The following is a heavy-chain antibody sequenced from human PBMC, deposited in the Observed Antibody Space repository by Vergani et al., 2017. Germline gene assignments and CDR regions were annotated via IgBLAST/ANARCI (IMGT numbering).Heavy chain of an antibody. Sequence: QVQLVQSGAEVKKPGSSVKVSCKASGAPFSSYAISWVRQAPGQGLEWMGGIIPIFGTANYAQKCQGRVTITADESTSTAYMELSSLRSEDTAVYYCARDDWHSGSDAPAAGYWGQGTLVTVSS. CDR3: ARDDWHSGSDAPAAGY. J-gene: IGHJ4*02. V-gene: IGHV1-69*12. D-gene: IGHD1-26*01. CDR2: IIPIFGTA. CDR1: GAPFSSYA.